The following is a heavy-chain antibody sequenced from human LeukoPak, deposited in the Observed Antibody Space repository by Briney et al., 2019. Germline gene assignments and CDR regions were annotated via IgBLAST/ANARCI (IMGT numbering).Heavy chain of an antibody. Sequence: GGSLRLSCAASGFTFSSYEMNWVRQAPGKGLEWVSYISSSGSTIYYADSVKGRFTISRDNAKNSLYLQMNSLRAEDTAVYYCARDPHYDSTIFSWGQGTLVTVSS. V-gene: IGHV3-48*03. CDR3: ARDPHYDSTIFS. CDR2: ISSSGSTI. CDR1: GFTFSSYE. D-gene: IGHD3-22*01. J-gene: IGHJ4*02.